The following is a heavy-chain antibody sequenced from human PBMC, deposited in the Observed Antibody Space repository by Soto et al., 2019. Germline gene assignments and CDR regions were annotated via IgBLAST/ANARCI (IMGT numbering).Heavy chain of an antibody. CDR2: IYDSGST. CDR1: GGTISRSGYF. V-gene: IGHV4-31*03. J-gene: IGHJ4*02. CDR3: ARSSRSYFDY. Sequence: PSETLSLTCTVSGGTISRSGYFWSWIRQHPGKGLEWIGYIYDSGSTYYNPSLKRRVSLSVDTSKNQYPLNLTSVTAADTAMYYCARSSRSYFDYWGQGTLVTVSS.